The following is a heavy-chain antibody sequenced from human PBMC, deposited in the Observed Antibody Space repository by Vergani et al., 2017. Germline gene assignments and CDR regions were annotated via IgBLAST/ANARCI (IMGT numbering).Heavy chain of an antibody. V-gene: IGHV3-13*01. Sequence: EVQLVESGGGLVQPGGSLRLSCAASGFTFSPYDMHWVRQATGKVLEWVSAIGTAGDTYYPGSVKGRFTIARENAKNSLYLQMNGLRAGDTAVYYCARRDSSSPALDYWGQGTLVTVSS. CDR1: GFTFSPYD. CDR2: IGTAGDT. CDR3: ARRDSSSPALDY. D-gene: IGHD6-6*01. J-gene: IGHJ4*02.